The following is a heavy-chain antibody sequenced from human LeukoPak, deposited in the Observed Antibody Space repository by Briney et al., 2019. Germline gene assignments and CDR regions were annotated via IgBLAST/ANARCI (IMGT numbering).Heavy chain of an antibody. CDR3: ARDPALGDSLCDY. Sequence: PSETLSLTCAVYGGSFSGYYWSWIRQPPGKGLEWIGEINHSGSTNYNPSLKSRVTISVDTSKNQFSLKLSSVTAADTAVYYCARDPALGDSLCDYWGQGTLVTVSS. J-gene: IGHJ4*02. CDR2: INHSGST. V-gene: IGHV4-34*01. D-gene: IGHD4-17*01. CDR1: GGSFSGYY.